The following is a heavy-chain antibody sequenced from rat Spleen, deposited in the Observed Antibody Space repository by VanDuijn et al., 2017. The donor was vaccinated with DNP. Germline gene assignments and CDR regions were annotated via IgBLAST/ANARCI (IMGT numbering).Heavy chain of an antibody. CDR2: IWMGGTT. D-gene: IGHD1-1*01. V-gene: IGHV2-32*01. J-gene: IGHJ2*01. CDR3: ARDGQWDYLDY. CDR1: GFSLSNYH. Sequence: QVQLKESGPGLVQPSQTLSLTCSVSGFSLSNYHVHWVRQPSGKGLEWMGVIWMGGTTNYNSIFKSRLSISRDTSKSQVFLKVNSLQTEDTATYYCARDGQWDYLDYWGQGVMVTVSS.